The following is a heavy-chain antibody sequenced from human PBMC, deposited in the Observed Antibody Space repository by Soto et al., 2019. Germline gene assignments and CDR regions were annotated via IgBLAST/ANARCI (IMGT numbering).Heavy chain of an antibody. Sequence: ASVKVSCKAFGYTFTSYYMHWVRQAPGQGLDWMGIINPSGGSTNYAQKFQGRVTVTRDTSTSTVYMELNSLRSEDTAVYYCARDLSSTRYFDYWGQGTLVTVSS. CDR1: GYTFTSYY. CDR2: INPSGGST. J-gene: IGHJ4*02. D-gene: IGHD6-6*01. V-gene: IGHV1-46*01. CDR3: ARDLSSTRYFDY.